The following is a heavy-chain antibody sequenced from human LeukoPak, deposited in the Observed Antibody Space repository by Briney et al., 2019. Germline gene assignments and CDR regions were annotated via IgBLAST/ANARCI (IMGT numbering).Heavy chain of an antibody. V-gene: IGHV4-38-2*01. CDR2: IYHSGST. CDR3: ASFRIVGASGRVDY. D-gene: IGHD1-26*01. J-gene: IGHJ4*02. Sequence: SETLSLTCAVSGYSISSGYYWGWIRQPPGKGLEWIGSIYHSGSTYYNPSLKSRVTISVDTSKNQFSLKLSSVTAADTAVYYCASFRIVGASGRVDYWGQGTLVTVSS. CDR1: GYSISSGYY.